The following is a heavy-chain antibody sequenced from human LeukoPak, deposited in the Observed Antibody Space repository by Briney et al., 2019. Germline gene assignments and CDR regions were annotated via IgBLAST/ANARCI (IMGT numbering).Heavy chain of an antibody. D-gene: IGHD2-8*01. CDR2: INPNSGGT. Sequence: ASVKVSCEASGYTFTGYYMHWVRQAPGQGLEWMGWINPNSGGTNYAQKFQGRVTMTRDTSISTAYMELGRLRSDDTAVYYCARDQGYCTNGVCQTKFDYWGQGTLVTVSS. V-gene: IGHV1-2*02. CDR3: ARDQGYCTNGVCQTKFDY. J-gene: IGHJ4*02. CDR1: GYTFTGYY.